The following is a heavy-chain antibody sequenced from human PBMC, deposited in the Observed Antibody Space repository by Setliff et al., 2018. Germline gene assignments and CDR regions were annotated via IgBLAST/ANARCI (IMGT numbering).Heavy chain of an antibody. Sequence: PGGSLRLSCVASGFAISSCWMSWVRQAPGKGLEWVANVNPDGSGKYYVDSVKGRFTISRDNAKNSLYLQMDSLIVEDTAVYYCIDGRNRAWGVYWGQGTLVTVSS. CDR2: VNPDGSGK. CDR1: GFAISSCW. CDR3: IDGRNRAWGVY. V-gene: IGHV3-7*01. J-gene: IGHJ4*02. D-gene: IGHD7-27*01.